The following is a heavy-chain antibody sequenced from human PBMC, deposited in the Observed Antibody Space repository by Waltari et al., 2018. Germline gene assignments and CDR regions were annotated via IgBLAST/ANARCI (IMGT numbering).Heavy chain of an antibody. CDR2: INHSGST. V-gene: IGHV4-34*01. D-gene: IGHD1-26*01. J-gene: IGHJ3*02. Sequence: QVQLQQWGAGLLKPSETLSLTCAVYGGSFSGYYWNWTRQPPGKGLEWIGEINHSGSTNYNPSLKSRVTISVDTSKNQFSLKLSSVTAADTAVYYCARSGARRGAFDIWGQGTMVTVSS. CDR1: GGSFSGYY. CDR3: ARSGARRGAFDI.